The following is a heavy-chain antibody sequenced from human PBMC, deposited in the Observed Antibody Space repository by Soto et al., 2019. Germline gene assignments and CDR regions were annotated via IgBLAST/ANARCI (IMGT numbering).Heavy chain of an antibody. CDR2: IYHSGRT. Sequence: QVQLQESGPGLVKPSGTLSLTCAVSGGSISSSNWWSWVRQPPGKGLEWIGEIYHSGRTNYNPSPKSRVPISVDKSNNRVTLKLRPVTAEDTAVFYCARVSGSYSYRMDVWGQGTTVTVSS. CDR1: GGSISSSNW. CDR3: ARVSGSYSYRMDV. V-gene: IGHV4-4*02. D-gene: IGHD1-26*01. J-gene: IGHJ6*02.